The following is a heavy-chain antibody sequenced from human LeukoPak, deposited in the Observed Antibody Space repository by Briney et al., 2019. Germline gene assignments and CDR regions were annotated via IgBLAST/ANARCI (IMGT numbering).Heavy chain of an antibody. CDR3: ARHASLGLDAFDI. J-gene: IGHJ3*02. V-gene: IGHV4-61*02. CDR1: GGSISSGSYY. Sequence: PSETLSLTCTVSGGSISSGSYYWSWIRQPAGKGLEWIGRIYTSGSTNYNPSLKSRVTISVDTSKNQFSLKLSSVTAADTAVYYCARHASLGLDAFDIWGQGTMVTVSS. CDR2: IYTSGST.